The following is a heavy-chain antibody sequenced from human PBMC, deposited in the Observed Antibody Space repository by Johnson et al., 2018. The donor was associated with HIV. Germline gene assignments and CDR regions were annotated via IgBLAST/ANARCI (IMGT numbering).Heavy chain of an antibody. V-gene: IGHV3-66*01. Sequence: VQLVESGGGLVPPGGSLRLSCAASGFTVSSNYMSWVRQAPGKGLEWVSVIYSGGSTYYADPVKGRFTISRDNAKNTLYLPMNSLRTEDKSVDYFATGDDDGLWCQGTMVTVSS. CDR1: GFTVSSNY. CDR3: ATGDDDGL. D-gene: IGHD5-12*01. CDR2: IYSGGST. J-gene: IGHJ3*01.